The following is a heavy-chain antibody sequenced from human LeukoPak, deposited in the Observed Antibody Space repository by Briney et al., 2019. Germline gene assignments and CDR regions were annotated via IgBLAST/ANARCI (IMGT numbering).Heavy chain of an antibody. J-gene: IGHJ4*02. D-gene: IGHD3-10*01. CDR3: ARGPTYGSRSDFLEY. CDR2: LKEDVSAR. CDR1: GFSISSHW. Sequence: GGSLRLSCVAPGFSISSHWMSWVRQAPGKGLEWVASLKEDVSARNLVDSVKGRFTISTDNAKNSLYLQMNSLRVEDTAVYYCARGPTYGSRSDFLEYWGLGTLVTVSS. V-gene: IGHV3-7*01.